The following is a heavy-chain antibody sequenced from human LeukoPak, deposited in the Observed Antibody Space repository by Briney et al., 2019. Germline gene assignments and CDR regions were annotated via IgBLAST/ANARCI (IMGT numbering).Heavy chain of an antibody. V-gene: IGHV4-59*01. CDR2: IYYSGST. CDR1: GGSISSYY. CDR3: ARWLQLEAFDI. Sequence: PSETLSLTCTVSGGSISSYYWSWIRQPPGKGLEWIGYIYYSGSTNYNPSLKSRVTISVDTSKNRFSLKLSSVAAADTAVYYCARWLQLEAFDIWGQGTMVTVSS. D-gene: IGHD5-24*01. J-gene: IGHJ3*02.